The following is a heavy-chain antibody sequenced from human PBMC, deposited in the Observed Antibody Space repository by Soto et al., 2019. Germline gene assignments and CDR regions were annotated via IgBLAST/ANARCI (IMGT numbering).Heavy chain of an antibody. CDR1: GFTFSSFW. V-gene: IGHV3-74*01. D-gene: IGHD3-22*01. CDR3: ARARNYFDTSPWAFDL. Sequence: GGSLRLSCAASGFTFSSFWMHWVRQGPGKGLMWVSRINSDGISTSYADSVKGRFTISRDSARKTLYLEMNSLRADDTAVYYCARARNYFDTSPWAFDLWGQGTMVTVSS. CDR2: INSDGIST. J-gene: IGHJ3*01.